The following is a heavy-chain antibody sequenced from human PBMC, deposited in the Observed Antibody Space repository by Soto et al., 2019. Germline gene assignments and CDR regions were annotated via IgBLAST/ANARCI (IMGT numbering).Heavy chain of an antibody. J-gene: IGHJ4*02. Sequence: QVQLVESGGGVVQPGRSLRLSCXAXXFTFSSYGMHWVRQAPGKGLEWVAVISYDGSNKYYADSLKGRFTISRDNSKNTLYLQMNSLRAEDTAVYYCAKEWVYDTSGWSFDYWGQGTLVTVSS. CDR1: XFTFSSYG. CDR2: ISYDGSNK. CDR3: AKEWVYDTSGWSFDY. V-gene: IGHV3-30*18. D-gene: IGHD3-22*01.